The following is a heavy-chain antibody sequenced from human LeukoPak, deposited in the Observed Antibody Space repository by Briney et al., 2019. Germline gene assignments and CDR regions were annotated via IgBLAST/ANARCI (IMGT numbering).Heavy chain of an antibody. V-gene: IGHV1-18*01. J-gene: IGHJ6*02. CDR1: GYTFTSYG. CDR3: ARDKGVSGSGSYYDYYYYYYGMDV. D-gene: IGHD3-10*01. CDR2: ISAYNGNT. Sequence: ASVKVSCKASGYTFTSYGISWVRQAPGQGLEWMRWISAYNGNTNYAQKLQGRVTMTTDTSTSTAYMELRSLRSDDTAVYYCARDKGVSGSGSYYDYYYYYYGMDVWGQGTTVTVSS.